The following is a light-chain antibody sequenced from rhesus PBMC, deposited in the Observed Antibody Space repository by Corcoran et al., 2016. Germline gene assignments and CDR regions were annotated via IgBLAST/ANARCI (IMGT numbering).Light chain of an antibody. CDR2: EVS. V-gene: IGLV2-23*02. J-gene: IGLJ6*01. Sequence: QAALTQPRSMSGSTGQSVTIFCTGTSSDVGGYNDVSWYQQHPGKAPKLMIYEVSKRPSGLSDRFSGSKSGNTASLNISGLQAEDEGDYYCCSYTSSNADVFGSGTTLTVL. CDR1: SSDVGGYND. CDR3: CSYTSSNADV.